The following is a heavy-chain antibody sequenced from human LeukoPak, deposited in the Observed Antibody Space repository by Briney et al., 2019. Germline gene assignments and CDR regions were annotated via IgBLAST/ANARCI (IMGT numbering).Heavy chain of an antibody. CDR3: ARVWDHSNYDSWNWFDP. J-gene: IGHJ5*02. Sequence: ASVKVSCKASGGTFSSYAISWVRQAPGQGLEWMGGIIPIFGTANYAQKFQGRVTITTDESTSTAYMELSSLRSEDTAVYYCARVWDHSNYDSWNWFDPWGQGTLVTVSS. CDR2: IIPIFGTA. CDR1: GGTFSSYA. D-gene: IGHD4-11*01. V-gene: IGHV1-69*05.